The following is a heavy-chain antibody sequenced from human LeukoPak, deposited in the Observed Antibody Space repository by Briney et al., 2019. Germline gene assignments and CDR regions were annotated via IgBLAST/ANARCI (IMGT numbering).Heavy chain of an antibody. D-gene: IGHD4-23*01. CDR1: GGSISTYY. J-gene: IGHJ6*03. V-gene: IGHV4-4*07. Sequence: SETLSLTCTVSGGSISTYYWNWIRQPAGKGLEWIGRIYTTGITNYNPSLKSRVSVSVDTSKNQFSLKLSSVTAADTAVYYCARLWATTTVVTQGGYYYYMDVWGKGTTVTVSS. CDR2: IYTTGIT. CDR3: ARLWATTTVVTQGGYYYYMDV.